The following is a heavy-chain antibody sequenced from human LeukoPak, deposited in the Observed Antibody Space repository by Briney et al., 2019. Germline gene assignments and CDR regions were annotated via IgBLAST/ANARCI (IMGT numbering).Heavy chain of an antibody. CDR3: AKDYDSSFDY. CDR1: GFTFSSYG. J-gene: IGHJ4*02. V-gene: IGHV3-30*18. D-gene: IGHD3-3*01. CDR2: ISYDGSNK. Sequence: GGSLRLSCAAPGFTFSSYGMHWVRQAPGKGLEWVAVISYDGSNKYYADSVKGRFTISRDNSKNTLYLQMNSLRAEDTAVYYCAKDYDSSFDYWGQGTLVTVSS.